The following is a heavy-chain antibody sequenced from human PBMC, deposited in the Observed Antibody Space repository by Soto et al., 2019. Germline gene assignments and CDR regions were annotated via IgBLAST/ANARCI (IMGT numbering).Heavy chain of an antibody. CDR1: GYTFTSYG. CDR3: ARTMAPYYYYYGMDV. D-gene: IGHD3-10*01. CDR2: ISAYNGNT. J-gene: IGHJ6*02. Sequence: ASVKVSCKASGYTFTSYGISWVRQAPGQGLEWMGWISAYNGNTNYAQKLQGRVTMTTDTSTSTAYMELRSLRSDDTAAYYCARTMAPYYYYYGMDVWGQGTTVTVSS. V-gene: IGHV1-18*04.